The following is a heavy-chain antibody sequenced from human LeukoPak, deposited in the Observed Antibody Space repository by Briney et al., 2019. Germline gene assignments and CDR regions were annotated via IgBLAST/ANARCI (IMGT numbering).Heavy chain of an antibody. CDR3: ARDTREAGSGDHQTDSFDV. V-gene: IGHV3-74*01. J-gene: IGHJ3*01. CDR2: INSDGSRP. CDR1: RFSVSDYW. D-gene: IGHD2-15*01. Sequence: PGGSLRLSCAASRFSVSDYWMHWVRQAPGKGLVWVSRINSDGSRPSYADSVKGRSTISRDNAKNTLYLQMNSLRVEDTALYYCARDTREAGSGDHQTDSFDVWGQGTMVSVSS.